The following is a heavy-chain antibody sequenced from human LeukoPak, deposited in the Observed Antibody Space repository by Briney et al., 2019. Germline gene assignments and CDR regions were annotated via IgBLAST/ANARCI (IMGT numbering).Heavy chain of an antibody. Sequence: ASVKVSCKASGYTFTGYYMHWVRQAPGQGLEWMGWMNPNSGNTGYAQKFQGRVTITRNTSISTAYMELSSLRSEDTAVYYCARATPRAYYDFWSGYNFDYWGQGTLVTVSS. CDR2: MNPNSGNT. V-gene: IGHV1-8*03. CDR1: GYTFTGYY. J-gene: IGHJ4*02. CDR3: ARATPRAYYDFWSGYNFDY. D-gene: IGHD3-3*01.